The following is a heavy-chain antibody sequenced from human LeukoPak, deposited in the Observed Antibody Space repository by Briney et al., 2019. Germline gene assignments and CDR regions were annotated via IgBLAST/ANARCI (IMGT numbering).Heavy chain of an antibody. CDR2: ISSSSSYI. CDR1: GFTFSSYS. V-gene: IGHV3-21*01. J-gene: IGHJ5*02. CDR3: ASSFSGFNWFDP. Sequence: GGSLRLSCAASGFTFSSYSMNWVRQAPGKGLEWVSSISSSSSYIYYADSVKGRFTISRDNAKNSLYLQMNSLRAEDTAVYYCASSFSGFNWFDPWGQGTLVSVSS. D-gene: IGHD3-10*01.